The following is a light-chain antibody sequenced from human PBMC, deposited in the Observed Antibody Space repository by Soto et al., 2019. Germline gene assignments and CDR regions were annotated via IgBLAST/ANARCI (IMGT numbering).Light chain of an antibody. J-gene: IGLJ1*01. CDR1: SSDIGGYNF. Sequence: QSVLTQPPSASGSPGQSVTISYTGTSSDIGGYNFVSWYQHHPGKAPKLMIYEVSKRPSGVPDRFSASKSGNTASLTVSGLQAEDEADYYCSSYAGRYNFYVFGTGTKLTVL. CDR2: EVS. CDR3: SSYAGRYNFYV. V-gene: IGLV2-8*01.